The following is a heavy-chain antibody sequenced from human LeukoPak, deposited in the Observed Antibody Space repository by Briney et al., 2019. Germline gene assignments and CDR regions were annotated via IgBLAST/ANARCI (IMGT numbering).Heavy chain of an antibody. V-gene: IGHV4-59*01. CDR3: ARGRYSYGYGYYFDY. CDR2: IYYSGST. CDR1: GGSISSYY. D-gene: IGHD5-18*01. Sequence: SETLSLTCTVSGGSISSYYWSWIRQPPGKGLEWIGYIYYSGSTNYNPSLKSRVTISVDTSKNQFSLKLSSVTAADTAVYYCARGRYSYGYGYYFDYWGQGTLVTVSS. J-gene: IGHJ4*02.